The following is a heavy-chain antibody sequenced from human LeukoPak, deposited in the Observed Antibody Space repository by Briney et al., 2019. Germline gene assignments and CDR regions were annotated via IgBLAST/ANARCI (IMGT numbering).Heavy chain of an antibody. CDR1: GFTFSSYW. J-gene: IGHJ4*02. D-gene: IGHD1-26*01. Sequence: PGGSLRLSCAASGFTFSSYWMHWVGQAPGKGLVWVSRIKTDGSSTTYADSVKGRFTISRDNAKNTLYLQMNSLRAEDTAVYYCARDLSYGFDYWGQGTLVTVS. CDR2: IKTDGSST. V-gene: IGHV3-74*01. CDR3: ARDLSYGFDY.